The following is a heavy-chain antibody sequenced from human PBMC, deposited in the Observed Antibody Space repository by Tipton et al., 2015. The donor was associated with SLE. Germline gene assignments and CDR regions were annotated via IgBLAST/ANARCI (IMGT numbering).Heavy chain of an antibody. Sequence: TLSLTCTVSGASVSSFCWNWIRQSPGKGLEWIACVCNSVSTNYNPSLKSRVTISVDKSKNQFSLKLTSVTAADTAVYYCARWIPLTGINVWGQGATVTVSS. J-gene: IGHJ6*02. D-gene: IGHD5-18*01. CDR3: ARWIPLTGINV. CDR2: VCNSVST. V-gene: IGHV4-59*08. CDR1: GASVSSFC.